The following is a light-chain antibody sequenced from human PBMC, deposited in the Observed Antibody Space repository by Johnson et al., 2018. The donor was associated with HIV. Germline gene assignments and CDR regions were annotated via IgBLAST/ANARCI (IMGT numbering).Light chain of an antibody. J-gene: IGLJ1*01. V-gene: IGLV1-51*02. CDR1: SSDMGNYA. Sequence: QSVLTQPPSVSAAPGQKVTISCSGSSSDMGNYAVSWYQQLPGTAPKLLIYENTKRPSGIPDRFSGSKSGTSATLGITGLQTGDEADYYCGTWDSSLSAHVFGTGTKVTVL. CDR2: ENT. CDR3: GTWDSSLSAHV.